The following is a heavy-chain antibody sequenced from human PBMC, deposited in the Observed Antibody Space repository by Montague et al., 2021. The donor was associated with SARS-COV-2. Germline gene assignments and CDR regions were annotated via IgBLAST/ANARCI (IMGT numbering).Heavy chain of an antibody. CDR2: THYNGTT. Sequence: SETLSLTCTASSGSLSGYYWSWIRQPPGKGLEWIGFTHYNGTTKXNPSLKSRLNMSLDTSKNQFSLTLNSVTAADTAIYYCARGTAYDHVYYWGQGAPVTVAS. CDR3: ARGTAYDHVYY. J-gene: IGHJ4*02. D-gene: IGHD2-8*02. V-gene: IGHV4-59*12. CDR1: SGSLSGYY.